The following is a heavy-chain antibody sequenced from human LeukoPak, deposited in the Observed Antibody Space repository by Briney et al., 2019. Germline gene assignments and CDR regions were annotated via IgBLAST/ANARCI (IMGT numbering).Heavy chain of an antibody. CDR2: ISGSGGST. J-gene: IGHJ6*02. CDR1: GFTFSSYA. Sequence: GGSLRLSCAASGFTFSSYAMSWVRQAPGKGLEWVSAISGSGGSTYYADSVKGRFTISRDNSKNTLYLQMNSLRAEDTAVYYCAKDTGGVGAALRYYYYGMDVWGQGTTVTVSS. D-gene: IGHD1-26*01. CDR3: AKDTGGVGAALRYYYYGMDV. V-gene: IGHV3-23*01.